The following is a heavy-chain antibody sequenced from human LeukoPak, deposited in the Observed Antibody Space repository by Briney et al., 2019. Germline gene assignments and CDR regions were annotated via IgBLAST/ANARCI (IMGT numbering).Heavy chain of an antibody. J-gene: IGHJ3*01. V-gene: IGHV4-59*08. Sequence: SETLSLTYTLSYGSICNDYGYLRRQPPGKGLEWIGYIYYSGNTNYNPSLKSRVTISVDTSKNQFSLKLSSVTAADTAVYYCAHRNYIDVWGQGTMVTVSS. CDR1: YGSICNDY. CDR3: AHRNYIDV. CDR2: IYYSGNT. D-gene: IGHD1-14*01.